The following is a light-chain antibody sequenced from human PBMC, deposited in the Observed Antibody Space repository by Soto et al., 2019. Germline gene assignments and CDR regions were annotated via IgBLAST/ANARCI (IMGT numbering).Light chain of an antibody. CDR1: SSDVGGYNY. CDR3: YSFAGRYIVV. V-gene: IGLV2-11*01. CDR2: DVS. J-gene: IGLJ7*01. Sequence: QSVLTQPRSVSGSPGQSVTISCTGTSSDVGGYNYVSWYQQHPGKAPKLMIYDVSKRPSGVPDRFSGSKSGNTASLTISGLQAEDEADYFCYSFAGRYIVVFGGGTQLTVL.